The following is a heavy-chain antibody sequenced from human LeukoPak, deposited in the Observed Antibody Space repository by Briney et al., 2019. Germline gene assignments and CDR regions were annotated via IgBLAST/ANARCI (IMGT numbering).Heavy chain of an antibody. Sequence: GASVKVSCKASGYTFTGYYMHWVRQAPGQGLEWMGWINPNSGGTNYAQKFQGRVTMTRDTSISTAYMELSRLRSDDTAVYYCARSGSNYVSADWFDPWGQGTLVTVSS. CDR1: GYTFTGYY. V-gene: IGHV1-2*02. CDR2: INPNSGGT. J-gene: IGHJ5*02. D-gene: IGHD4-11*01. CDR3: ARSGSNYVSADWFDP.